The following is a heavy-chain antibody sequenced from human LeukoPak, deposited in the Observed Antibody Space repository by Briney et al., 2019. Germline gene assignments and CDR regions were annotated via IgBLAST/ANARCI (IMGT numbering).Heavy chain of an antibody. D-gene: IGHD2-21*02. CDR2: INPNSGGT. CDR3: ARDLNIVVVTAIPD. V-gene: IGHV1-2*02. Sequence: GASVKVSRKASGYTFTGYYMHWVRQAPGQGLEWMGWINPNSGGTNYAQKFQGRVTMTRDTSISTAYMELSRLRSDDTAVYYCARDLNIVVVTAIPDWGQGTLVTVSS. CDR1: GYTFTGYY. J-gene: IGHJ4*02.